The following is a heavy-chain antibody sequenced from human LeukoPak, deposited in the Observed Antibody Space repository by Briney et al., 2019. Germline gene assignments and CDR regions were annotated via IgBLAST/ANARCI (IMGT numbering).Heavy chain of an antibody. J-gene: IGHJ4*02. V-gene: IGHV5-51*01. D-gene: IGHD3-10*01. CDR2: IYPGDFDT. CDR1: GYSFTSYL. Sequence: GESLKISCKGFGYSFTSYLIGWVRQMPGKGLEGMGIIYPGDFDTRYSPCFQGPVTISADKSISTAYRQWSTLKASDTAMYYCARHRDPLGGYVDYWGPGTLVTVSS. CDR3: ARHRDPLGGYVDY.